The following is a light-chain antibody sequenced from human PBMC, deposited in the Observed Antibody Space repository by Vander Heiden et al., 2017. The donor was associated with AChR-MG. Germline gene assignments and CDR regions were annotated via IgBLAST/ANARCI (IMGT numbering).Light chain of an antibody. CDR3: QSADSSGTYVV. Sequence: SYELTQPPSVSVSPGQTARITCSGDALPKQYAYWYRQKPGQAPVLVIYKDSERPSGIPERFSGSSSGTTVTLTISGVQAEDEADYYCQSADSSGTYVVFGGGTKLTVI. CDR2: KDS. J-gene: IGLJ2*01. CDR1: ALPKQY. V-gene: IGLV3-25*03.